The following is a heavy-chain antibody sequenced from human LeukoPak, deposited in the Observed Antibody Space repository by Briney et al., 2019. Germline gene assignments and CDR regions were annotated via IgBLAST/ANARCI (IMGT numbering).Heavy chain of an antibody. D-gene: IGHD6-13*01. J-gene: IGHJ4*02. Sequence: GASVKVSCKASGYTFTGYYMRWVRQAPGQGLEWMGWINPNSGGTNYAQKFQGRVTMTRDTSISTAYMELSRLRSDDTALYYCARDSSAAGTIYDYWGQGTLVTVSS. CDR3: ARDSSAAGTIYDY. CDR2: INPNSGGT. CDR1: GYTFTGYY. V-gene: IGHV1-2*02.